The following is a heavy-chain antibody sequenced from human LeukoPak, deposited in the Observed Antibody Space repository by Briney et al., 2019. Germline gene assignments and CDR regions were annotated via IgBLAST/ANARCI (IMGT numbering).Heavy chain of an antibody. V-gene: IGHV1-2*02. CDR1: GYTFTGYY. J-gene: IGHJ5*02. CDR3: ARDDKTLRDVTFS. CDR2: INPNSGGT. Sequence: ASVKVSCKASGYTFTGYYMHWVRQAPGQGLEWMGWINPNSGGTNYAQKFQGRVTMTRDTSISTAYMELSRLRSDDTAVYYCARDDKTLRDVTFSWGQGTLVTVSS. D-gene: IGHD2/OR15-2a*01.